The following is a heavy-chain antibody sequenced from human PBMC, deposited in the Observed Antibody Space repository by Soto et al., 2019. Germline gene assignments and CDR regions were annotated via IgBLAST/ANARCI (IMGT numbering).Heavy chain of an antibody. D-gene: IGHD1-1*01. CDR3: ASQTGTTGNYYYGMDV. V-gene: IGHV1-69*12. CDR2: IIPIFGTA. CDR1: GGTFSRYG. Sequence: QVQLVQSGAEVKKPGSSVKVSCKASGGTFSRYGISWVRQALGQGLEWMGGIIPIFGTANYAQKFQGRVTITADEPTSTAYMELSSLRSEDTAVYYCASQTGTTGNYYYGMDVWGQGTTVTVSS. J-gene: IGHJ6*02.